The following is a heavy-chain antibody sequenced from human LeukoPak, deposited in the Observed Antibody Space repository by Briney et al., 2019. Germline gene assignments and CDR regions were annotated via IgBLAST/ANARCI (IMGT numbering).Heavy chain of an antibody. CDR2: IGDSGSHT. D-gene: IGHD5-18*01. J-gene: IGHJ6*02. Sequence: PGGSLRLSCAASGFIFSQYSMNWVRQAPGQGLAWVSSIGDSGSHTYYADSVKGRFTISRDNSKNTMYLQMDSLRAEDTAVYYCAKEVFRYGYHGLDVWGQGTTVTVSS. V-gene: IGHV3-23*01. CDR1: GFIFSQYS. CDR3: AKEVFRYGYHGLDV.